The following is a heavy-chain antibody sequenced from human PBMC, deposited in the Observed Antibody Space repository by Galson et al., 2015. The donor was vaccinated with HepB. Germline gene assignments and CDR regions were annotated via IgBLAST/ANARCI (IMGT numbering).Heavy chain of an antibody. CDR1: GFTFDDYM. CDR2: ISWDAAHT. J-gene: IGHJ4*02. D-gene: IGHD2-2*01. CDR3: TKGRVTLLWTPDY. Sequence: SLRLSCATSGFTFDDYMMNWVRQRPGKGLEWVSVISWDAAHTYYADSVQGRFTISRDNSKNSLYLQMNTLRTEDTAFYYCTKGRVTLLWTPDYWGQGTLVTVSS. V-gene: IGHV3-43*01.